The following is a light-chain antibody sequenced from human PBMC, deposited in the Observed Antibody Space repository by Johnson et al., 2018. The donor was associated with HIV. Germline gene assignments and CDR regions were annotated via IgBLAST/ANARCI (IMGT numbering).Light chain of an antibody. CDR2: ENN. CDR1: SSNIGNNY. Sequence: LTQPPSVSAAPGQKVTISCSGSSSNIGNNYVSWYQQLPGTAPKLLIYENNKRPSGIPDRFSGSKSGTSATLGITGLQTGDEADYYCGTWDSSRSAARVFGTGTKVTVL. J-gene: IGLJ1*01. V-gene: IGLV1-51*02. CDR3: GTWDSSRSAARV.